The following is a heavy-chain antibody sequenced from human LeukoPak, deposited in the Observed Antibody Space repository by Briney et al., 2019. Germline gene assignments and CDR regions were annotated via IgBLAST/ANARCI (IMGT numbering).Heavy chain of an antibody. Sequence: GGSLSLSCAASGFTFSSYAMSWVRQAPGKGLEWVLDISGSGGSTYYADSVKGRFTISRDNSKNTLYLQMNSLRAEDTAVYYCAKELGYCSSTSCSPFAYWGQGTLVTVSS. J-gene: IGHJ4*02. D-gene: IGHD2-2*01. CDR3: AKELGYCSSTSCSPFAY. CDR1: GFTFSSYA. CDR2: ISGSGGST. V-gene: IGHV3-23*01.